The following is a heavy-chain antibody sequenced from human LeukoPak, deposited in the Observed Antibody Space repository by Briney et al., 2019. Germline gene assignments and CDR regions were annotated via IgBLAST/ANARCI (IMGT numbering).Heavy chain of an antibody. V-gene: IGHV3-23*01. CDR2: ISGSDGST. D-gene: IGHD3-10*01. CDR3: AKGESHPKYYFDY. CDR1: GFTFSSYA. Sequence: GGSLRLSCAASGFTFSSYAMRWVRQAPGKGLEWVSSISGSDGSTYYADSVKGRFTISRDNSKNTLYLQMNSLRAEDTAVYYCAKGESHPKYYFDYWGQGTLVTVSS. J-gene: IGHJ4*02.